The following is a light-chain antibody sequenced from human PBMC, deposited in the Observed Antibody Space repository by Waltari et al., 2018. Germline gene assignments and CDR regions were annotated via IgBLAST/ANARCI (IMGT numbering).Light chain of an antibody. CDR3: QQYFNSPIA. Sequence: DIVMTQSPDSLLVSLGERATISCNSSQSILYTSNDKNYLDWDQPKAGQPPRLLVHWASSRESGFPDRFRGSGSGTEFTLTISNLQPEDVAFYWCQQYFNSPIAFGQGTRLEIK. V-gene: IGKV4-1*01. J-gene: IGKJ5*01. CDR1: QSILYTSNDKNY. CDR2: WAS.